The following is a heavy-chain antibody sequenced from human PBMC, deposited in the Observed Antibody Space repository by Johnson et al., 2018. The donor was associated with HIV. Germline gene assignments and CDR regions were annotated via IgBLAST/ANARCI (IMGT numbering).Heavy chain of an antibody. CDR2: IKQDGSEK. Sequence: VQLVESGGGVVQPGRSLRLSCAVSGFTFNSYAMSWVRQAPGKGLEWVANIKQDGSEKYYVDSVKGRFTISRDNSKNTLYLQMNSLRAEDTAVYYCARAGGSGDAFDIWGQGTMVTVSS. D-gene: IGHD3-10*01. CDR3: ARAGGSGDAFDI. V-gene: IGHV3-7*03. CDR1: GFTFNSYA. J-gene: IGHJ3*02.